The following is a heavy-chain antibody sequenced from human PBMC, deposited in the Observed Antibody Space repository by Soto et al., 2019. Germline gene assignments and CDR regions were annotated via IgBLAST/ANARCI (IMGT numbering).Heavy chain of an antibody. Sequence: QVQLVQSGAEVKKPGASVKVSCKASGYTFTSYAMHWVRQAPGQRLEWMGWINAGNGNTKYSQKFQGRVTITRDTSESTAYMELSSLRSEDTAVYYCASGYCSSTSCHKIFDYWGQGTLVTVSS. V-gene: IGHV1-3*01. CDR1: GYTFTSYA. D-gene: IGHD2-2*01. CDR3: ASGYCSSTSCHKIFDY. J-gene: IGHJ4*02. CDR2: INAGNGNT.